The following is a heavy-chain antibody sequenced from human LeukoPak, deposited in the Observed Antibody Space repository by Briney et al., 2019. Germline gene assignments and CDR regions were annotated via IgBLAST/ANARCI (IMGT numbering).Heavy chain of an antibody. D-gene: IGHD2-21*02. CDR2: INWNGGST. CDR3: ARDVRRRQYCGGDCYWDY. V-gene: IGHV3-20*04. Sequence: GGSLRLSCAASGFTFDDYGMSWVRPAPGKGLEWVSGINWNGGSTGYADSVKGRFTISRDNAKNSLYLQMNSLRAEDTALYYCARDVRRRQYCGGDCYWDYWGQGTLVTVSS. J-gene: IGHJ4*02. CDR1: GFTFDDYG.